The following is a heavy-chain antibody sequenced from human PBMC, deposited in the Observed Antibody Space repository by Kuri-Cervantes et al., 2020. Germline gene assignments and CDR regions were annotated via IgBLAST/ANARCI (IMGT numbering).Heavy chain of an antibody. CDR1: GYTFSNYG. Sequence: ASVKVSCKASGYTFSNYGISWVRQAPGQGLEWMGWISVYNGNTNYAQKFQGRVTMTTDTSTSTAYMELRSLRSDDTAVYYCARGPLFGSGSYYKGYYYYYMDVWGKGTTVTVSS. V-gene: IGHV1-18*01. J-gene: IGHJ6*03. CDR3: ARGPLFGSGSYYKGYYYYYMDV. CDR2: ISVYNGNT. D-gene: IGHD3-10*01.